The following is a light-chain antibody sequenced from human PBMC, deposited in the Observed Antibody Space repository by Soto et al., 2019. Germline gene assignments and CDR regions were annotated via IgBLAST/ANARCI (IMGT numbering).Light chain of an antibody. CDR2: DNN. CDR3: GTWDSSLSAVV. J-gene: IGLJ2*01. CDR1: SSNIGSNH. V-gene: IGLV1-51*01. Sequence: QSVLTQPPSVSAAPGQKVTISCSGSSSNIGSNHVSWYQQVPGAAPRFLICDNNERPSGIPDRFSGSKSGTSATLDITGLQTGDEADYYCGTWDSSLSAVVFGGGTKLTVL.